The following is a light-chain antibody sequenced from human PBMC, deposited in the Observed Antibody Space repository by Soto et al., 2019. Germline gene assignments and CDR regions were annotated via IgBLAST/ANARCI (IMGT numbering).Light chain of an antibody. CDR1: QSISRW. CDR3: QQYNTAWT. Sequence: DIQMTQSPSTLSASVGDSVTITCRASQSISRWLAWYQQKPGQAPNLLIYDASSLQIGVPLRFSGSGSGTEFTLTISSPQPDDFATYYCQQYNTAWTFGQGTKVDIK. CDR2: DAS. J-gene: IGKJ1*01. V-gene: IGKV1-5*01.